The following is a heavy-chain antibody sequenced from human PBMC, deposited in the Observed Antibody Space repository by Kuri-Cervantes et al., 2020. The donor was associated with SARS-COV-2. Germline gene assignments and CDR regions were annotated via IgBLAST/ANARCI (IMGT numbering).Heavy chain of an antibody. J-gene: IGHJ4*02. V-gene: IGHV4-59*06. Sequence: SETLSLTCTVSGGSISSYYWRWIRQHPGKGLEWVGYIYYSGSTYYNPSLKSQGTMSLDTSKNQFPLKLTSVSAADTAVYYCAREWKGRYSGTFTDYWGPGTLVTVSS. CDR3: AREWKGRYSGTFTDY. CDR2: IYYSGST. CDR1: GGSISSYY. D-gene: IGHD5-12*01.